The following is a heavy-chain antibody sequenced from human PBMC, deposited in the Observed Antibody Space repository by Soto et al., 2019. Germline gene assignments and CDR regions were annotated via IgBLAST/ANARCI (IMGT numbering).Heavy chain of an antibody. CDR2: ISAYNGNT. J-gene: IGHJ6*02. Sequence: ASVKVSCKASGYTFTSYGISWVRQAPGQGLEWMGGISAYNGNTDYAQKLQGRVTITADKSTSTAYMELSSLRSEDTAVYYCARIYDSSGYYPFYPTNYYGMDVWGQGTTVTVSS. V-gene: IGHV1-18*01. CDR3: ARIYDSSGYYPFYPTNYYGMDV. D-gene: IGHD3-22*01. CDR1: GYTFTSYG.